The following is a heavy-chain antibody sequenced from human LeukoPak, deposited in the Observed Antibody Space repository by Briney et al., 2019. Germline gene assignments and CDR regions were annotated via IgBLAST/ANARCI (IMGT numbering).Heavy chain of an antibody. J-gene: IGHJ6*04. CDR1: GYIFTRNG. CDR2: ISAYNGNT. V-gene: IGHV1-18*01. Sequence: ASVKVSCKASGYIFTRNGISWMRQAPGQGLEWMGWISAYNGNTNYAQKFQGRVAMTTETSTSTAYMELRSLRSDDTAVYYCARADIVVPGMDVWGKGTTVTVSS. D-gene: IGHD2-2*01. CDR3: ARADIVVPGMDV.